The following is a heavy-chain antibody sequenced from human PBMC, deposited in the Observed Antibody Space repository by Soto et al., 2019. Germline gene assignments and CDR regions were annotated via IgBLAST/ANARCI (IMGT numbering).Heavy chain of an antibody. Sequence: QVQLVQSGAEVKKPGSSVKVSCKASGGTFSSYAISWVRQAPGQGLEWMGGIIPIFGTANYAQKFQGRVTITADESTSTADMELSSSGSEDTAVYYCASYYYGSGGYYHYYFDYWGQGTLVTVSS. CDR1: GGTFSSYA. D-gene: IGHD3-10*01. CDR3: ASYYYGSGGYYHYYFDY. V-gene: IGHV1-69*01. CDR2: IIPIFGTA. J-gene: IGHJ4*02.